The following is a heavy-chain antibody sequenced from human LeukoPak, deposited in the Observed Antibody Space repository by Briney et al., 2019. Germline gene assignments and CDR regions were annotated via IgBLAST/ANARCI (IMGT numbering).Heavy chain of an antibody. D-gene: IGHD5-24*01. CDR3: ARARREMVDY. CDR2: IYYSGST. Sequence: SETLSLTCTVSGVSISSYYWSWIRQPPGKGLEWIGYIYYSGSTNYNPSLKSRVTISVDTSKNQFSLKLSSVTAADTAVYYCARARREMVDYWGQGTLVTVSS. J-gene: IGHJ4*02. V-gene: IGHV4-59*01. CDR1: GVSISSYY.